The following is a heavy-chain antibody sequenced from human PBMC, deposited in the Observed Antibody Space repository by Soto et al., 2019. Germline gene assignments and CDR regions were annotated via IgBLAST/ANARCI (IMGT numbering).Heavy chain of an antibody. CDR3: ARDSSGRSKPAYSFDY. CDR2: IWYDGSNK. D-gene: IGHD6-19*01. V-gene: IGHV3-33*01. Sequence: QVQLVESGGGVVQPGRSLRLSCAASGFTFSSYGMHWVRQAPGKGLEWVAVIWYDGSNKKYADSVKGRITISRDNFKNTLYLQMNSLRAEDTGVFYCARDSSGRSKPAYSFDYWGQGTLVTVSS. CDR1: GFTFSSYG. J-gene: IGHJ4*02.